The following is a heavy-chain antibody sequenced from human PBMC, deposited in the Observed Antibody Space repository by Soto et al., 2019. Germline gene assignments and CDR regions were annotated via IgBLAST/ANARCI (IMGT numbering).Heavy chain of an antibody. D-gene: IGHD2-2*02. CDR3: ASNGDGYCSSTSCYSAFDI. Sequence: GESLKISCKGSGYSFTSYWIGWVRQMPGKGLEWMGIIYPGDSDTRYSPSFQGQVTISADKSISTAYLQWSSLKASDTAMYYCASNGDGYCSSTSCYSAFDIWGQGTMVTVSS. CDR2: IYPGDSDT. V-gene: IGHV5-51*01. J-gene: IGHJ3*02. CDR1: GYSFTSYW.